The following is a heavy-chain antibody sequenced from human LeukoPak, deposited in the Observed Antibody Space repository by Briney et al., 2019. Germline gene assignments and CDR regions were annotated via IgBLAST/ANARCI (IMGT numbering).Heavy chain of an antibody. J-gene: IGHJ4*02. CDR3: ARVAPLYSGSYRGIYYFDY. D-gene: IGHD1-26*01. CDR1: GFTFSSYW. CDR2: IKQDGSEK. Sequence: GGSLRLSCAASGFTFSSYWMSWVRQAPGKGLEWVANIKQDGSEKYYVDSVKGRFTISRDNAKNSLYLQMNSLRAEDTAVYYCARVAPLYSGSYRGIYYFDYWGQGTLVTVSS. V-gene: IGHV3-7*01.